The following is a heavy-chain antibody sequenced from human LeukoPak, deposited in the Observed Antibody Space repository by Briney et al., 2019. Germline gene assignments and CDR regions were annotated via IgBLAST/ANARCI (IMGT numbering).Heavy chain of an antibody. CDR2: IHYSGTT. V-gene: IGHV4-59*11. D-gene: IGHD6-19*01. Sequence: SETLSLTGTVSGDSISSHYWTRIRQPPGKGLEWVGYIHYSGTTNYNPSLKSRITTSLDTSRNQFSLKLNSVTAADTAVYYCARGGWSLDYWGQGTLVTVSS. J-gene: IGHJ4*02. CDR1: GDSISSHY. CDR3: ARGGWSLDY.